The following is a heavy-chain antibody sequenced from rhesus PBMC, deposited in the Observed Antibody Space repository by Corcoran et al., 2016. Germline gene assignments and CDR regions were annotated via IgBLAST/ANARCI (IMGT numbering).Heavy chain of an antibody. Sequence: EVQLVESGGGVVQPGGSLRLSCAASGLTFDDYALHWVRQDPGQGLEWVSASSWGGVSTSYADSVKGRFTISRDNAKNSLYLQMDRLRAEDTALYYCAKDIVDSNYGLDYWGQGVLVTVSS. J-gene: IGHJ4*01. CDR1: GLTFDDYA. V-gene: IGHV3-201*01. D-gene: IGHD4-23*01. CDR3: AKDIVDSNYGLDY. CDR2: SSWGGVST.